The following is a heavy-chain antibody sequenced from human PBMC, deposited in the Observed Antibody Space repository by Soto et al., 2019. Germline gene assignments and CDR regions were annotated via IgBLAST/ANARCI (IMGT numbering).Heavy chain of an antibody. CDR1: GGSISFDHYH. Sequence: TLSLTCTVSGGSISFDHYHWTWIRQPPGKGLEWIGYVHYSGSVLYNPSLQSRVSISVDTSKNQFSLKLSSVTAADTAVDFCAREDGGGDRDYYGRAVRAQGTTVPVSS. V-gene: IGHV4-30-4*01. CDR3: AREDGGGDRDYYGRAV. CDR2: VHYSGSV. J-gene: IGHJ6*02. D-gene: IGHD2-21*02.